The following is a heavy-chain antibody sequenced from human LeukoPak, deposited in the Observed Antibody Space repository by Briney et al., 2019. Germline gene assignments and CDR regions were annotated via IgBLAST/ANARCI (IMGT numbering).Heavy chain of an antibody. Sequence: GGSLRLSCAASGFTFSSYWMYWVRQAPGKGLEWVASIKQDESEKYYGDSVKGRFAVSRDNAKNSLFLQMNSLRAEDTAVYYCANRPYCSSTSCYDYFDYWGQGTLVTVSS. D-gene: IGHD2-2*01. V-gene: IGHV3-7*03. CDR1: GFTFSSYW. CDR2: IKQDESEK. CDR3: ANRPYCSSTSCYDYFDY. J-gene: IGHJ4*02.